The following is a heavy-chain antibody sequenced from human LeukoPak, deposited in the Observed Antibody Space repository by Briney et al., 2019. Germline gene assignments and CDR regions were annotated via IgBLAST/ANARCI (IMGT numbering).Heavy chain of an antibody. CDR3: ASGIPAF. CDR2: INNDGSRT. D-gene: IGHD1-1*01. J-gene: IGHJ1*01. V-gene: IGHV3-74*01. Sequence: PGGSLRLSCAASGFTFSNYWMHWVRQVPGQGLVWVSQINNDGSRTNYADSVKGRFTVSRDNAKSTLYLQMNSLGAEDTAVYYCASGIPAFWGQGTLVTVSS. CDR1: GFTFSNYW.